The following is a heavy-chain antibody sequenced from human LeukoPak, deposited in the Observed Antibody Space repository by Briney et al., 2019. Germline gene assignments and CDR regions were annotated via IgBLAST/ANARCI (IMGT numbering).Heavy chain of an antibody. CDR1: GFIVNSYA. J-gene: IGHJ5*02. CDR2: IYSDGVT. V-gene: IGHV3-66*02. Sequence: GGPLRLSCAASGFIVNSYAMSWVRQAPGKGLAWVSLIYSDGVTQYADSVKGRFTIPRDNSKNTLYLQMNSLRDEDTAVYFCARDRAEGKTWVEFDPWGQGTLATVSS. CDR3: ARDRAEGKTWVEFDP.